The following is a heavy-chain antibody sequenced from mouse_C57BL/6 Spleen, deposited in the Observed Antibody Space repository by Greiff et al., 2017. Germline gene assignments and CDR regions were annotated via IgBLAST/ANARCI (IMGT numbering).Heavy chain of an antibody. CDR2: IYPYNGVS. J-gene: IGHJ2*01. Sequence: EVQLVESGPELVKPGASVKISCKASGYSFTGYYMHWVKQSHGNILDWIGYIYPYNGVSSYNQKFKGKATLTVDKSSSTAYMELRSLTSEDSAVYDSARDSSGYVGENFDYWGQGTTLTGSS. D-gene: IGHD3-2*02. V-gene: IGHV1-31*01. CDR1: GYSFTGYY. CDR3: ARDSSGYVGENFDY.